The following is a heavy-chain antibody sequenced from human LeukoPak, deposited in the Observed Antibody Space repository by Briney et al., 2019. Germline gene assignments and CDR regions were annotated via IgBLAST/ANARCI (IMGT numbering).Heavy chain of an antibody. J-gene: IGHJ4*02. CDR2: IKSKTDGGTT. CDR3: TTVIPPPQAVAGFFDY. Sequence: GLSVSNDWMCRCRQAHEKRMEWVGRIKSKTDGGTTDYAAPVKGRFTISRDDSKNTLYLQVNSLKTEDTAVYYCTTVIPPPQAVAGFFDYWGQGTLVTVSS. D-gene: IGHD6-19*01. V-gene: IGHV3-15*01. CDR1: GLSVSNDW.